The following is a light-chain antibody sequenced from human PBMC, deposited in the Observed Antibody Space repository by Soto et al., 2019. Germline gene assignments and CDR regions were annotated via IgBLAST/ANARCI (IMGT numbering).Light chain of an antibody. Sequence: SALTQPTSASGSPGQSVTISCTGTSSDVGGYNYVSWYQQHPGKAPKLMIYEVSKRPSGVPDRFSGSKSGNTASLTVSGLQDEEEADYYCRSYAGSNRVFGGGTKLTVL. V-gene: IGLV2-8*01. CDR1: SSDVGGYNY. CDR2: EVS. J-gene: IGLJ2*01. CDR3: RSYAGSNRV.